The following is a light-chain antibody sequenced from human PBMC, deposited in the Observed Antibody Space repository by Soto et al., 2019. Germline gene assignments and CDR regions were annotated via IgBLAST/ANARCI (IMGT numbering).Light chain of an antibody. CDR3: QQYGSSPPYT. J-gene: IGKJ2*01. CDR1: QSVSNNY. Sequence: EVVLTQSPGTLSLSPGERATLSCRASQSVSNNYFAWYQQQPGQAPRLLIFGSSDRATGIPDSFSGSGSGTDFTLTISRLEPEDFAVYYCQQYGSSPPYTFGQGTKLEIK. CDR2: GSS. V-gene: IGKV3-20*01.